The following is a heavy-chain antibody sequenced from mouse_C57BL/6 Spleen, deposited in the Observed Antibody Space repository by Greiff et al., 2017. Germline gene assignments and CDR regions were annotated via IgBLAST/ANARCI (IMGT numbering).Heavy chain of an antibody. Sequence: VQLQQPGAELVMPGASVKLSCTASGYTFTSYWMHWVKQRPGQGLEWIGEIDPSDSYTNYNQKFKGKSTLTVDKSSSTAYMQLSSLTSEDSAVYYCARGGFDYYFDYWGQGTTLTVSS. CDR2: IDPSDSYT. V-gene: IGHV1-69*01. J-gene: IGHJ2*01. D-gene: IGHD2-4*01. CDR1: GYTFTSYW. CDR3: ARGGFDYYFDY.